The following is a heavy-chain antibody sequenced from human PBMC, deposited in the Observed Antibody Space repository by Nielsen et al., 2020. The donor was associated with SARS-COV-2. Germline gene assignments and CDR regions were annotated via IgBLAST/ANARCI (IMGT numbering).Heavy chain of an antibody. Sequence: GESLKISCAASGFTFSSYAMSWVRQAPGKGLEWVSAISGRGGSTYYADSVKGRFTISRDNAKNSLYLQMNSLRAEDTAVYYCARDHSLTTVTKADAFDIWGQGTMVTVSS. CDR3: ARDHSLTTVTKADAFDI. CDR1: GFTFSSYA. CDR2: ISGRGGST. J-gene: IGHJ3*02. D-gene: IGHD4-17*01. V-gene: IGHV3-23*01.